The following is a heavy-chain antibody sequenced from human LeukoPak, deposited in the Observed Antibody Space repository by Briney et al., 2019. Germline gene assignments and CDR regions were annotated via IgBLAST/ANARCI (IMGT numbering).Heavy chain of an antibody. Sequence: SETLSLTCSVSGGSISSYSWGWIRRPAGKGLEWMGRIQTSEATNYNPALNNRGTMSLDTSKNQLSLEVSSMTAADTAVYYCARLRGHSYGYGVFDYWGQGTLVTVSS. CDR2: IQTSEAT. V-gene: IGHV4-4*07. D-gene: IGHD5-18*01. CDR3: ARLRGHSYGYGVFDY. CDR1: GGSISSYS. J-gene: IGHJ4*02.